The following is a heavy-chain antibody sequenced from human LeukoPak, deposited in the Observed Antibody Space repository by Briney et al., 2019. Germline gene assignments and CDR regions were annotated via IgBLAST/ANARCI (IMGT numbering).Heavy chain of an antibody. CDR1: GLTFDDYA. CDR2: ISWNSDNI. CDR3: SKDVTAVGATSAFDI. Sequence: PGRSLRLSCAASGLTFDDYAIHWVRQAPGRGLEWVSGISWNSDNINYADSVKGRFTISRDNAKNSLYLQMNSLRVEDTALYYCSKDVTAVGATSAFDIWGRGTMVTVSS. J-gene: IGHJ3*02. V-gene: IGHV3-9*01. D-gene: IGHD1-26*01.